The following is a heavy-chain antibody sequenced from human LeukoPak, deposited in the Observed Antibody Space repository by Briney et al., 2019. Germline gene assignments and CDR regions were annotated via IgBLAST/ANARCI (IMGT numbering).Heavy chain of an antibody. CDR3: ARLRDSGGYFDY. Sequence: PGGSLRLSCAASGFTVSTNYMSWVRQAPGKGLEWVSVIYSGGTTYYPDSVKGRFTISRDNSKNTLYLQMNSLRAEDTAVYYCARLRDSGGYFDYWGQGTLVTVSS. J-gene: IGHJ4*02. CDR1: GFTVSTNY. D-gene: IGHD4-23*01. V-gene: IGHV3-66*04. CDR2: IYSGGTT.